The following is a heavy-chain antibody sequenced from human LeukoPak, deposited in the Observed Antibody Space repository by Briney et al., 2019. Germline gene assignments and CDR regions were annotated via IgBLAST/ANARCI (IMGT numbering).Heavy chain of an antibody. V-gene: IGHV4-39*01. Sequence: SETLSLTCTVSGTSISSSAYYWGWIRQVPGKGLEWIGSIYYSGTAYYNPSLESRVTISEDTSRSRFSLMLASVTAADTAVYYCARQASDYYYYYMDVWGQGTTVIVAS. CDR2: IYYSGTA. CDR1: GTSISSSAYY. CDR3: ARQASDYYYYYMDV. J-gene: IGHJ6*03.